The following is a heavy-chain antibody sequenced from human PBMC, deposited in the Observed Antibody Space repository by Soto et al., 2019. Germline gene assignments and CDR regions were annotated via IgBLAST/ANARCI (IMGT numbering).Heavy chain of an antibody. D-gene: IGHD3-22*01. Sequence: GESLKISCKVSGYIFTNYWIGWVRQMHGKGLEWMGIIYPGDSDTTYNPSFQGQVTISADKSISTAYLQWSSLKASDTAMYYCARHGGDHYASSGHHYALDYCGQGTPHIVSS. V-gene: IGHV5-51*01. CDR2: IYPGDSDT. CDR1: GYIFTNYW. J-gene: IGHJ4*02. CDR3: ARHGGDHYASSGHHYALDY.